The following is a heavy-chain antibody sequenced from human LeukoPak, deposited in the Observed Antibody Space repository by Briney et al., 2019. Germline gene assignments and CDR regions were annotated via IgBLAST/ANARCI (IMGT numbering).Heavy chain of an antibody. V-gene: IGHV3-23*01. Sequence: GGSLRLSCAASGFTFSSYAMSWVRQAPGRGLEWVSAISGSGGSTYYADSVKSRFTISRDNSKNTLYLQMNSLRAEDTAVYYCAKANRGGYCSGGSCFYYDYWGQGTLVTVSS. CDR2: ISGSGGST. D-gene: IGHD2-15*01. CDR3: AKANRGGYCSGGSCFYYDY. J-gene: IGHJ4*02. CDR1: GFTFSSYA.